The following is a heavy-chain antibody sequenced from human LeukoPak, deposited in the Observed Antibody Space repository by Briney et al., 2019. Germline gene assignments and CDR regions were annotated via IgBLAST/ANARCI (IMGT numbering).Heavy chain of an antibody. J-gene: IGHJ6*03. V-gene: IGHV1-2*02. CDR2: INPNSGDT. CDR1: GYILTDYY. CDR3: AEDRYGDYVYYYMDV. Sequence: GASVKVSCKASGYILTDYYIQWVRQAPGQGLEWMGWINPNSGDTNYAQEFQGRITISSDTSISTVYMELSRLRSDDTAVYYCAEDRYGDYVYYYMDVWGKGTTVIVSS. D-gene: IGHD4/OR15-4a*01.